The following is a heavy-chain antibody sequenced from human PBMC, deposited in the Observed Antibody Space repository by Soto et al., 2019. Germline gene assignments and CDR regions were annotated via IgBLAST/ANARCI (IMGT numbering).Heavy chain of an antibody. CDR2: ISSSSSYT. CDR1: GFTFSDYY. CDR3: ARDPTSYGDYDY. V-gene: IGHV3-11*05. D-gene: IGHD4-17*01. J-gene: IGHJ4*02. Sequence: QVQLVESGGGLVKPGGSLRLSCAASGFTFSDYYMSWIRQAPGKGLEWVSYISSSSSYTNYADSVKGRFTISRDNAKNSLYLQMTSLRAEDTAVYYCARDPTSYGDYDYWGQGTLVTVSS.